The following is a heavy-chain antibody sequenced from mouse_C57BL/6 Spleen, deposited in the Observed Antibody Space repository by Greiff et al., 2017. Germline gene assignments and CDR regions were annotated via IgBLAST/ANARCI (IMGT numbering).Heavy chain of an antibody. CDR3: ARVAYYGNSFAY. J-gene: IGHJ3*01. V-gene: IGHV1-55*01. Sequence: QVHVQQPGAELVKPGASVKMSCKASGYTFTSYWITWVKQRPGQGLEWIGDIYPGSGSTNYNEKFKSKATLTVDTSSSTAYMQLSSLTSEDYAVYYWARVAYYGNSFAYGGQGTLVTFSA. CDR1: GYTFTSYW. CDR2: IYPGSGST. D-gene: IGHD2-10*01.